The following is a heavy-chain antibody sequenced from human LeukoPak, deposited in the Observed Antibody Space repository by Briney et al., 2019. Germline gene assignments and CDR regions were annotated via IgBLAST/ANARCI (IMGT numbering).Heavy chain of an antibody. D-gene: IGHD6-13*01. V-gene: IGHV4-61*02. CDR3: AREGSSSWSGYYYYGMDV. Sequence: SETLSLTCTVSGGSISSGSYYWSWIRQPAGKGLEWIGRIYTSGSTNYNPSLKSRVTISVDTSKNQFSLKLSSVTAAGTAVYYCAREGSSSWSGYYYYGMDVWGQGTTVTVSS. J-gene: IGHJ6*02. CDR2: IYTSGST. CDR1: GGSISSGSYY.